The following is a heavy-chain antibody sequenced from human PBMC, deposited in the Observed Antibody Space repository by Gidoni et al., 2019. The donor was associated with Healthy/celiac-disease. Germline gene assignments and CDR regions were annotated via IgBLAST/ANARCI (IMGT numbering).Heavy chain of an antibody. V-gene: IGHV4-61*02. CDR3: ASYDYSKGTDAFDI. D-gene: IGHD4-4*01. CDR1: GGSLSSGSYH. J-gene: IGHJ3*02. Sequence: QVQLQESGPGLVKPSQTLSLTCTGSGGSLSSGSYHWSWNRQPAGKGLEWIGRIYPSGSTNYNPSLKSRVTISVDTSKNQFSLKLSSVTAADTAVYYCASYDYSKGTDAFDIWGQGTMVTVSS. CDR2: IYPSGST.